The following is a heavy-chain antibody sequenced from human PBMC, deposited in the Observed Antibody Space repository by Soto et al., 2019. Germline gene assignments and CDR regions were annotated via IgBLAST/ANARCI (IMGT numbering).Heavy chain of an antibody. J-gene: IGHJ6*02. CDR1: GFTFSSYA. CDR2: ISYDGNNK. Sequence: GGSLRLSCAASGFTFSSYAMSWVRQAPGKGLEWVAVISYDGNNKYYADSVKGRFTMSRDNSKNTLYLQMNTLRAEDTAVYYCVRDKYGVTSAYGMEVWGQGTTVTVSS. V-gene: IGHV3-30-3*01. D-gene: IGHD2-21*02. CDR3: VRDKYGVTSAYGMEV.